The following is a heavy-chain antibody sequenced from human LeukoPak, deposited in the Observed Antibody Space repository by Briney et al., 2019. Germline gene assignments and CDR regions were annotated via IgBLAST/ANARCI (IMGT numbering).Heavy chain of an antibody. Sequence: SQTLSLTCTVSGGSISSGGYYWSWIRQHPGKGLEWIGYIYYSGSTYYNPSLKSRVIISVDTSKNQFSLKLSSVTAADTAVYYCARGSRQQLVRSDYFDYWGQGTLVTVSS. V-gene: IGHV4-31*03. CDR3: ARGSRQQLVRSDYFDY. J-gene: IGHJ4*02. CDR2: IYYSGST. CDR1: GGSISSGGYY. D-gene: IGHD6-13*01.